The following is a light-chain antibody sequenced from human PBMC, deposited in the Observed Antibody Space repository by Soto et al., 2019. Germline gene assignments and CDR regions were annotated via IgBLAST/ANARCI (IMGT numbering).Light chain of an antibody. CDR1: QGISGY. V-gene: IGKV1-9*01. J-gene: IGKJ5*01. Sequence: IQLTQSPSFLSASVGDRVTITCRTSQGISGYLAWYQQKPGKAPKLLIYTASILQTGVRTRFGGSGSGTEFTLTVSSLQPEDFATYYCQQLNSFPITFGHGTRLEIK. CDR3: QQLNSFPIT. CDR2: TAS.